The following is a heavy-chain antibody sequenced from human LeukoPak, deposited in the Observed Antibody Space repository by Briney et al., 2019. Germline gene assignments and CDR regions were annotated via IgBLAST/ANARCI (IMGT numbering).Heavy chain of an antibody. CDR1: GFKFSDYY. Sequence: PGGSLRLSCAASGFKFSDYYMSWIRQAPGKGLEWVSYISSRGKTIYYADSVKGRFTISRDNAKNSLYLQMNSLRAEDTAVYYCARDFESSDNSGYPSFGYWGQGTLVTVSS. V-gene: IGHV3-11*04. CDR3: ARDFESSDNSGYPSFGY. CDR2: ISSRGKTI. D-gene: IGHD3-22*01. J-gene: IGHJ4*02.